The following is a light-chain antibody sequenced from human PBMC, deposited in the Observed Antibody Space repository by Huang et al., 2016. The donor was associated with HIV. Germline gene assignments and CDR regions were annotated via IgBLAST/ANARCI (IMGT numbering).Light chain of an antibody. CDR2: SAS. Sequence: EIVLTPSPGTLSLSPGERATLSCRASQIVSNNLASYQQKPGHAPRLLIYSASSRATGLPDRFSGSGSGTDFTLTISRLEPEDVAVYCCQQYGNSPPAFGQGTKLEI. J-gene: IGKJ2*01. CDR1: QIVSNN. CDR3: QQYGNSPPA. V-gene: IGKV3-20*01.